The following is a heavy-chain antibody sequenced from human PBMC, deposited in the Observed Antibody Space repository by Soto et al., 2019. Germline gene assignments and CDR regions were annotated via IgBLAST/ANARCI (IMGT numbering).Heavy chain of an antibody. CDR1: GYTFTGYY. J-gene: IGHJ4*02. Sequence: ASVKVSCKASGYTFTGYYMHWVRQAPGQGLEWMGWINPNSGGTNYAQKFQGRVTMTRDTPISTAYMELSRLRSDDTAVYYCARDQCSGGSCLPHPGGYWGQGTLVTVSS. CDR3: ARDQCSGGSCLPHPGGY. V-gene: IGHV1-2*02. CDR2: INPNSGGT. D-gene: IGHD2-15*01.